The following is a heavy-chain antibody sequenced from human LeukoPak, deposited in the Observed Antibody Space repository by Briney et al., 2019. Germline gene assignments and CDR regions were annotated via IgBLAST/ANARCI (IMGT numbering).Heavy chain of an antibody. Sequence: GGSLRLSCAASGFTFSSYSMNWVRQAPGKGLEWVSYISSSSSTIYYADSVKGRFTISRDNAKNSLYLQMNSLRAEDTAVYYCAKDGPRIGGITARYFDYWGQGTLVTVSS. CDR3: AKDGPRIGGITARYFDY. CDR1: GFTFSSYS. V-gene: IGHV3-48*01. D-gene: IGHD1-7*01. J-gene: IGHJ4*02. CDR2: ISSSSSTI.